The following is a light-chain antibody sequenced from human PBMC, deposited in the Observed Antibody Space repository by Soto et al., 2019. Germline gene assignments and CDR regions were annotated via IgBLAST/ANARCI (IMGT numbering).Light chain of an antibody. CDR2: LNSDGSH. CDR1: SGHSNYA. J-gene: IGLJ2*01. CDR3: QTWGSGIVV. V-gene: IGLV4-69*01. Sequence: QSVLTQSPSASASLGASVTLTCTLSSGHSNYAIAWHQQQSEKGPRYLMKLNSDGSHSKGDGIPDRFSGSSSGAERYLTISSRQSEDEADYYCQTWGSGIVVFGGGTKRTVL.